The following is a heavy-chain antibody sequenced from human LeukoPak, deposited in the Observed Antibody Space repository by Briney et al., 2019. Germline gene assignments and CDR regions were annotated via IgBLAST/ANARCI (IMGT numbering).Heavy chain of an antibody. V-gene: IGHV1-2*02. CDR2: INPNSGGT. CDR1: VYTFTTYY. Sequence: EASVKVSCKASVYTFTTYYMHWVRQPPGKGREWMGWINPNSGGTQYAQKVEGMVTMTRDTSISTAYMELSSLKSDDTAVYYGARDKAGSGIDYWGQGTLVTVSS. CDR3: ARDKAGSGIDY. D-gene: IGHD3-10*01. J-gene: IGHJ4*02.